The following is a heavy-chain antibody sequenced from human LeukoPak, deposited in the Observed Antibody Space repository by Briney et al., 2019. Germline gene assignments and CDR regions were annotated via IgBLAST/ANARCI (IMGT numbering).Heavy chain of an antibody. CDR3: ATGGSYSTVDAFDI. CDR2: FDPEDGET. V-gene: IGHV1-24*01. J-gene: IGHJ3*02. D-gene: IGHD1-26*01. Sequence: ASVKVSCKVSGYTLTELSMHWVRQAPGKGLEWMGGFDPEDGETIYAQKSQGRVTMTEDTSTDTAYMELSSLRSEDTAVYYCATGGSYSTVDAFDIWGQGTMVTVSS. CDR1: GYTLTELS.